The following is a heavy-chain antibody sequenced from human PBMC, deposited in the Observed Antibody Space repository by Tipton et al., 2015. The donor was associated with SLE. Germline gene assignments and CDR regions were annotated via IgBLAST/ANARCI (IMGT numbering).Heavy chain of an antibody. CDR1: GGSISGSSWY. V-gene: IGHV4-39*07. J-gene: IGHJ6*02. CDR3: ARRAGGYQYYYGMDV. CDR2: VYYSGTT. Sequence: TLSLTCTVSGGSISGSSWYWGWVRQSPGKGLEWIGSVYYSGTTYYNPSLKSRVTVSVDTSKNQFSLRLSSVTAADTAMYYCARRAGGYQYYYGMDVWGQGTPITVSS. D-gene: IGHD5-12*01.